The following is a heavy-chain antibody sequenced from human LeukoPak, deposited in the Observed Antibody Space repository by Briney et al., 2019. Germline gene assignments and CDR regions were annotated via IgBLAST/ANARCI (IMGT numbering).Heavy chain of an antibody. V-gene: IGHV1-2*02. D-gene: IGHD6-19*01. CDR2: ISPNSGGT. J-gene: IGHJ5*02. CDR1: GYTFTDYY. Sequence: ASVTVSCKASGYTFTDYYMHWVRQAPGQSLEWMGWISPNSGGTNFAQKFQGRVTMTRDTSISTAYMELSRLTSDDTAVYYCGRDSGGWYSNWFDPWGQGTLVTVSS. CDR3: GRDSGGWYSNWFDP.